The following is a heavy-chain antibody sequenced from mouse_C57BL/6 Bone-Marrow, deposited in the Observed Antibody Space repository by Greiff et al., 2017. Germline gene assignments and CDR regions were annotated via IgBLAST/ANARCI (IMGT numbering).Heavy chain of an antibody. CDR1: GFTFSSYG. J-gene: IGHJ2*01. Sequence: EVMLVESGGDLVKPGGSLKLSCAASGFTFSSYGMSWVRQTPDKRLEWFATISSGGSYTYYPDSVKGRFTISRDNAKNTLYLQMSSLKSEDTAMYYCARQRTGYYFDYWGQGTTLTVSS. V-gene: IGHV5-6*01. D-gene: IGHD4-1*01. CDR3: ARQRTGYYFDY. CDR2: ISSGGSYT.